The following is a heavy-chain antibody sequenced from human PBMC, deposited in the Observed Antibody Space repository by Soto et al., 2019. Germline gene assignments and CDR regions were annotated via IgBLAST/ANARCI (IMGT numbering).Heavy chain of an antibody. J-gene: IGHJ5*02. CDR1: GGSFSGYY. V-gene: IGHV4-34*09. CDR3: ARDPRGYCSGGSCYKFGWFDP. CDR2: IYYSGST. Sequence: SETLSLTCAVYGGSFSGYYWSWIRQPPGKGLEWIGYIYYSGSTYYNPSLKSRVTISVDTSKNQFSLKLSSVTAADTAVYYCARDPRGYCSGGSCYKFGWFDPWGQGTLVTVSS. D-gene: IGHD2-15*01.